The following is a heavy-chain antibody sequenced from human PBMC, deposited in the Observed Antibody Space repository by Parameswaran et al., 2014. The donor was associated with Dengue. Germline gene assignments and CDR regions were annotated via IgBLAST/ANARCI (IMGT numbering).Heavy chain of an antibody. CDR3: ARGRCSGGSCYSGGLDV. CDR2: INPSGRST. D-gene: IGHD2-15*01. V-gene: IGHV1-46*01. J-gene: IGHJ6*02. Sequence: WVRQAPGQGLEWMGIINPSGRSTTYAHKFQGRFTMTRDTSTSTVYMEMSSLRSDDTAAYYCARGRCSGGSCYSGGLDVWGQGTTVTVSS.